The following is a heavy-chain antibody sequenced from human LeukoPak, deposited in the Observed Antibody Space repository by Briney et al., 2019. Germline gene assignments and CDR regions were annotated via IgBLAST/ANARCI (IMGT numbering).Heavy chain of an antibody. D-gene: IGHD3-3*01. CDR1: GGSVSSSSYY. CDR2: INYRGTT. V-gene: IGHV4-39*01. J-gene: IGHJ4*02. CDR3: ARLSPASEVFWSGFYVYYFDY. Sequence: SETLSLTCTVSGGSVSSSSYYWGWIRQPPGKGLEFIGSINYRGTTNYNPSLKSRVTISVDTSKNRFSLRVASVTAADTAVYFCARLSPASEVFWSGFYVYYFDYWGQGTLVAVSS.